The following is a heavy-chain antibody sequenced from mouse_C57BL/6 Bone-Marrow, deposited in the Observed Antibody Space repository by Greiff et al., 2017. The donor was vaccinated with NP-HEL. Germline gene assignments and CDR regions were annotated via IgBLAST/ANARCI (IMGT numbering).Heavy chain of an antibody. D-gene: IGHD4-1*02. CDR1: GYTFTSYW. J-gene: IGHJ4*01. V-gene: IGHV1-7*01. CDR3: ARYRASTGSRAMDY. Sequence: VQLVESGAELAKPGASVKLSCKASGYTFTSYWMHWVKQRPGQGLEWIGYINPSSGYTKYNQKFKDKATLTADKSSSTAYKQLSSLTYEDSAVYYCARYRASTGSRAMDYWGQGTSVTVSS. CDR2: INPSSGYT.